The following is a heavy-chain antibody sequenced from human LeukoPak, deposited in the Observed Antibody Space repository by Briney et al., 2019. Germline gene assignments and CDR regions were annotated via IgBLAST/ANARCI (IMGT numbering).Heavy chain of an antibody. Sequence: SETLSLTCTVSGGSISSHYWSWIRQPPGEGLEWIGYIYYSGSTNYNPSLKSRVTISVDTSKNQFSLKLSSVTAADTAVYYCARVSVLWFGELSHFDYWGQGTLVTVSS. V-gene: IGHV4-59*11. D-gene: IGHD3-10*01. CDR3: ARVSVLWFGELSHFDY. J-gene: IGHJ4*02. CDR1: GGSISSHY. CDR2: IYYSGST.